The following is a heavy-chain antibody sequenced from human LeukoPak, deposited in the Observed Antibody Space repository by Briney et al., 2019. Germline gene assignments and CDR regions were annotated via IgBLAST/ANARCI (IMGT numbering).Heavy chain of an antibody. D-gene: IGHD3-3*01. Sequence: TPSETLSLTCAVYGGSFSGYYWSWIRQPPGKGLEWIGEINHSGSTNYNPSLKSRVTISVDTSKNQFSLKLSSVTAADTAVYYCAADYYDFWGGYTTLFDYWGQGTLVTVSS. J-gene: IGHJ4*02. CDR1: GGSFSGYY. CDR3: AADYYDFWGGYTTLFDY. CDR2: INHSGST. V-gene: IGHV4-34*01.